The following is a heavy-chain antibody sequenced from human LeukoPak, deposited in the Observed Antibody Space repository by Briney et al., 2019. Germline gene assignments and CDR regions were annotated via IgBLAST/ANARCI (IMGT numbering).Heavy chain of an antibody. CDR1: DGSITNYY. CDR2: IYYSGST. D-gene: IGHD6-19*01. Sequence: SETLSLTCTVSDGSITNYYWSWIRQPPGKGLEWIGYIYYSGSTNYNPSLKSRVTISVDTSKNQFSLKLSSVTAADTAVYYCARALYSSGWSDYWGQGTLVTVSS. J-gene: IGHJ4*02. CDR3: ARALYSSGWSDY. V-gene: IGHV4-59*01.